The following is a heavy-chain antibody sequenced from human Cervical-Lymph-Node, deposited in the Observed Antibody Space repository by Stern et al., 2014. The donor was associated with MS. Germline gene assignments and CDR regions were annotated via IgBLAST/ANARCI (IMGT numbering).Heavy chain of an antibody. V-gene: IGHV3-30*18. J-gene: IGHJ4*02. CDR2: ISYDGSYT. CDR1: GFTFSSYG. Sequence: VQLVESGGGVVKPGRSLRLTCTVSGFTFSSYGMHWVRQAPGKGLEWVSVISYDGSYTYYAESVKGRFTISRDNTQNTLYLEMRRLRREDTAVYYCVKRGISEVRGVRLGDYWGPGTLVIVSS. CDR3: VKRGISEVRGVRLGDY. D-gene: IGHD3-10*01.